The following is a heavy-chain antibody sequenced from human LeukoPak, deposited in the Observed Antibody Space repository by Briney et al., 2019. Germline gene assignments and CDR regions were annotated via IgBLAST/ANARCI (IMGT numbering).Heavy chain of an antibody. CDR3: ARNQQLGGHSYYYYGMDV. J-gene: IGHJ6*02. D-gene: IGHD3-16*01. CDR1: GFTSIAYA. CDR2: ISGGGVTT. Sequence: PGGSLRLSCVGSGFTSIAYALTWARQAPGKGLEWVSGISGGGVTTYYADSVKGRFTISRDNSKNTLYLQMNSLRADDTAIYYCARNQQLGGHSYYYYGMDVWGQGTTVTLSS. V-gene: IGHV3-23*01.